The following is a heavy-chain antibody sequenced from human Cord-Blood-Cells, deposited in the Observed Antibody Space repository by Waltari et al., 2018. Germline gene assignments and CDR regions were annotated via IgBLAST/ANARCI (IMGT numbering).Heavy chain of an antibody. D-gene: IGHD4-4*01. CDR3: ARSYSNYYYYGMDV. V-gene: IGHV3-53*01. J-gene: IGHJ6*02. CDR1: GFTVSSNY. Sequence: EVQLVESGGGLIQPGGSLRLSCAASGFTVSSNYMSWVRQAPGKGCECVVVLYSGGSTYYADSVKGRFTISRDNSKNTLYLQMNSLRAEDTAVYYCARSYSNYYYYGMDVWGQGTTVTVSS. CDR2: LYSGGST.